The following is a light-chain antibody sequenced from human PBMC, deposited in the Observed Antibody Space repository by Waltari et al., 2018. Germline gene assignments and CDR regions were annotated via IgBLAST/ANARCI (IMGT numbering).Light chain of an antibody. Sequence: DIVMTQSPDSLAVSLGERATIDCKSSQSVLSSSNNKNYLAWYQQKPGQPPKLFIYWASTLQSGVPDRFSGSGSGTDFTLTISSLQAEDVAVYYCQQYYGNPYTFGQGTKLEIK. J-gene: IGKJ2*01. CDR3: QQYYGNPYT. CDR1: QSVLSSSNNKNY. CDR2: WAS. V-gene: IGKV4-1*01.